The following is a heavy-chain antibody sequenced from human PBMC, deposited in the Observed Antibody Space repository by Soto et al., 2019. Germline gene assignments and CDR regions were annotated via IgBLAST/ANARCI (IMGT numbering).Heavy chain of an antibody. J-gene: IGHJ6*02. CDR3: ARDRGYDAHDYYYNAMDV. Sequence: GGSLRLSCVASGFTFRTYTMNWVRQAPGKWLEWVSGIRGFSPYTFYAESVKGRFTISRDNAKNSLYLQMNSLGVEDTAVYYCARDRGYDAHDYYYNAMDVWGQGTTVT. CDR2: IRGFSPYT. D-gene: IGHD2-15*01. V-gene: IGHV3-21*01. CDR1: GFTFRTYT.